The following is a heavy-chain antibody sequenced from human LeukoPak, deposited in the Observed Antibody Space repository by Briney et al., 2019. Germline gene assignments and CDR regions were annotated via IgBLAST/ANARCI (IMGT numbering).Heavy chain of an antibody. CDR2: IIPILGIA. J-gene: IGHJ4*02. D-gene: IGHD6-19*01. Sequence: SVKVSCKASGGTFSSYTISWVRQAPGQGLEWMGRIIPILGIANYAQKFQGRVTITADKSTSTAYMELSSLRSEDTAVYYCARRGIAVAGSYFDYWGQGTLVTVSS. V-gene: IGHV1-69*02. CDR1: GGTFSSYT. CDR3: ARRGIAVAGSYFDY.